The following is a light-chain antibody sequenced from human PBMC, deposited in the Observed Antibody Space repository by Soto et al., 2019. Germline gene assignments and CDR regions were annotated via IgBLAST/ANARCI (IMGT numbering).Light chain of an antibody. V-gene: IGKV3-20*01. J-gene: IGKJ1*01. CDR1: QGIISTF. CDR2: GTS. Sequence: EIVLTQSPGTLSLSPGERATLSCRASQGIISTFLAWYQQKPGQPPRLLMYGTSNRATGIPDRFSGSGSGTDFTLTISRLEPEDFAIYSCQQYGSSPPWTFGQGTKVEIK. CDR3: QQYGSSPPWT.